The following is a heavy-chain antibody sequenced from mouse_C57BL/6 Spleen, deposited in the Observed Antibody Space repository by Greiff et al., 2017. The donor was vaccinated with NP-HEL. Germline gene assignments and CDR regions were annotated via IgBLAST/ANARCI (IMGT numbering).Heavy chain of an antibody. Sequence: VQGVESGPGLVQPSQSLSITCTVSGFSLTSYGVHWVRQSPGKGLEWLGVIWSGGSTDYNAAFISRLSISKDNSKSQVFFKMNSLQADDTAIYYCARTGYYDYEGFAYWGQGTLVTVSA. J-gene: IGHJ3*01. CDR2: IWSGGST. D-gene: IGHD2-4*01. CDR3: ARTGYYDYEGFAY. CDR1: GFSLTSYG. V-gene: IGHV2-2*01.